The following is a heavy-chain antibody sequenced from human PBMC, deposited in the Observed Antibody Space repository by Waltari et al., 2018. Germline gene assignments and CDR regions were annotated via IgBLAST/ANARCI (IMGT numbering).Heavy chain of an antibody. CDR3: ASGLYFLQYDFDC. V-gene: IGHV3-23*01. Sequence: EVHLLESGGVLVQPGASVRISCASSRFTFSTHAMHWVRRAPGKGLEWMSKMSRSGGSTYYAESVKGRVTISRDNSNNTLYMEMSRLRAEDTAVYYCASGLYFLQYDFDCWGQGTLVTVSS. J-gene: IGHJ4*02. D-gene: IGHD3-16*01. CDR1: RFTFSTHA. CDR2: MSRSGGST.